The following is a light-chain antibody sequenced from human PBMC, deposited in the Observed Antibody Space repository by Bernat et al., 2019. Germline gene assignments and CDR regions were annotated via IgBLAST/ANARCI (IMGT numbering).Light chain of an antibody. V-gene: IGLV2-14*01. Sequence: QSALTQPASVSGSPGQSITISCTGSSSDVGTYNYVSWYQQHPGKGPKLMIYDVSNRPSGVSNRFSASKSGNTASLIISGLQADDEADYYCSEYTTSGTRVFGGGTKLTVL. CDR2: DVS. J-gene: IGLJ3*02. CDR1: SSDVGTYNY. CDR3: SEYTTSGTRV.